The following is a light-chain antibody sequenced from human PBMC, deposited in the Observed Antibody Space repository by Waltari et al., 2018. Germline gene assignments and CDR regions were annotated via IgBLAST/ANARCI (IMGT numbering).Light chain of an antibody. Sequence: QSVLTQPPSVSGAPGQRVTISCTGSGSNIGAGYAVHWYQQLPRAAPKLLIYGRPSRPLGVPARFFGSTSGTSASLAITGLQAEDEADYYCQSYDTSLSVVFGGGTKLTVL. CDR2: GRP. V-gene: IGLV1-40*01. CDR3: QSYDTSLSVV. CDR1: GSNIGAGYA. J-gene: IGLJ3*02.